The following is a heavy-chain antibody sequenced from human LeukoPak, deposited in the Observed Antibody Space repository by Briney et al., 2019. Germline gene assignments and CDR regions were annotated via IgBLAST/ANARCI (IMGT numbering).Heavy chain of an antibody. V-gene: IGHV3-15*07. J-gene: IGHJ5*02. CDR2: IKSESDGGTT. Sequence: GGSLRLSCAASGFTFSDAWMNWVRQAPGKGLEWVGRIKSESDGGTTDYAAPVKGRFTISRDDSRNTVYLQMSSLKTEDTGVYYCNTDLIGFVDLLLDSRLSWFDPWGQGTLVTVSS. D-gene: IGHD3-10*01. CDR1: GFTFSDAW. CDR3: NTDLIGFVDLLLDSRLSWFDP.